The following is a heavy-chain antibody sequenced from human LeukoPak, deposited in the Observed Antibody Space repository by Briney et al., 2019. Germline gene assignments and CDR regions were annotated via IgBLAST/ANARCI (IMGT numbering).Heavy chain of an antibody. Sequence: GGSLRLSCAAFGFTVSSKYMSWVRQAPGKGLEWVSVFYSGGSTYYAASVKGRFTISRDNSKNTLYLQMNSLRVEDTAVYYCARVVVGPSVYFDYWGQGTLVTVSS. J-gene: IGHJ4*02. D-gene: IGHD1-26*01. CDR1: GFTVSSKY. CDR2: FYSGGST. V-gene: IGHV3-53*01. CDR3: ARVVVGPSVYFDY.